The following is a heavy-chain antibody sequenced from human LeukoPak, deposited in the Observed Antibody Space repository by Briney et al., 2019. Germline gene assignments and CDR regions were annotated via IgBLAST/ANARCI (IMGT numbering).Heavy chain of an antibody. CDR2: IYTSGST. Sequence: SQTLSLTCAVSGGSISSGSYYWSWIRQPAGKGLEWIGRIYTSGSTNYNPSLKSRVTISVDTSKNQFSLKLSSVTAADTAVYYCARDLGSPFDYWGQGTLVTVSS. D-gene: IGHD6-13*01. CDR1: GGSISSGSYY. J-gene: IGHJ4*02. CDR3: ARDLGSPFDY. V-gene: IGHV4-61*02.